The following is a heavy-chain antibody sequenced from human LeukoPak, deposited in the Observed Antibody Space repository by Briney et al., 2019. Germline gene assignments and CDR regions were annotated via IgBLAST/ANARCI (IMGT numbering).Heavy chain of an antibody. CDR3: ATVLGATHFDY. J-gene: IGHJ4*02. D-gene: IGHD1-26*01. V-gene: IGHV1-69-2*01. CDR1: GYTFTDYY. CDR2: VDPEDGET. Sequence: ASVKISCKVSGYTFTDYYMHWVQQAPGKGLEWTGLVDPEDGETIYAEKFQGRVTITADTSTDTAYMELSSLRSEDTAVYYCATVLGATHFDYWGQGTLVTVSS.